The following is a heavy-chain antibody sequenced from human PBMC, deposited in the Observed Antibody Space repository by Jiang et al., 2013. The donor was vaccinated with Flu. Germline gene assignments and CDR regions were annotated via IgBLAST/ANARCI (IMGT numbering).Heavy chain of an antibody. V-gene: IGHV3-30*02. CDR3: AKDFGWQAAKGPFDY. J-gene: IGHJ4*02. CDR1: GFTFSSYG. CDR2: IRYDGSNK. Sequence: QLLESGGGVVQPGGSLRLSCAASGFTFSSYGMHWVRRAPGKGLEWVAFIRYDGSNKYYADSVKGRFTISRDNSKNTLYLQMNSLRAEDTAVYYCAKDFGWQAAKGPFDYWGQGTLVTVSS. D-gene: IGHD6-25*01.